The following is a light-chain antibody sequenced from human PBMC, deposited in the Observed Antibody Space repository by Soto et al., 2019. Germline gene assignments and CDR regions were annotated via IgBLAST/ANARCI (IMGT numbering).Light chain of an antibody. CDR1: QSVSNNY. CDR3: QQYGSSPSIT. Sequence: EIVLTQSPATLSVSPGESATLSSRATQSVSNNYLAWYQQKPGQAPRLLIYGASNRATGIPDRFSGSGSGTDFTLTIRRLEPEDFAVYYCQQYGSSPSITFGQGTRLEIK. J-gene: IGKJ5*01. CDR2: GAS. V-gene: IGKV3-20*01.